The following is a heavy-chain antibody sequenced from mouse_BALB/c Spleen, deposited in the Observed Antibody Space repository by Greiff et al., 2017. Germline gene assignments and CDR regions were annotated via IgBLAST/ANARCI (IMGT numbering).Heavy chain of an antibody. CDR2: ISSGSSTI. CDR3: ARFSGNYVGWYFDV. D-gene: IGHD2-1*01. V-gene: IGHV5-17*02. CDR1: GFTFSSFG. Sequence: EVKLQESGGGLVQPGGSRKLSCAASGFTFSSFGMHWVRQAPEKGLEWVAYISSGSSTIYYADTVKGRFTISRDNPKNTLFLQMTSLRSEDTAMYYCARFSGNYVGWYFDVWGAGTTVTVSS. J-gene: IGHJ1*01.